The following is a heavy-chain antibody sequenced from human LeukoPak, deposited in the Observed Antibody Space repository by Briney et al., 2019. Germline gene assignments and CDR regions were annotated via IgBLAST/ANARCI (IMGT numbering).Heavy chain of an antibody. CDR3: ARYGCNSLACYEDY. V-gene: IGHV1-18*01. Sequence: ASVKVSCKTSGYSFGNYGVTWERQAPGQGLEWMGWISVHDGHTNYAEKIQDRVTMTADTSTSTAYMELTSLRSDDTAVYYCARYGCNSLACYEDYWGQGTLVTVSS. J-gene: IGHJ4*02. D-gene: IGHD2-15*01. CDR2: ISVHDGHT. CDR1: GYSFGNYG.